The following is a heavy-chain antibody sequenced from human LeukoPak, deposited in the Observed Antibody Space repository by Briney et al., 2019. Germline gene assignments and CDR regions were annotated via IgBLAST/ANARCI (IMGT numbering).Heavy chain of an antibody. CDR2: IYYSGST. CDR1: GGSISTYY. Sequence: PSETLSLTCTVSGGSISTYYWSWIRQPPGKGLEWIGYIYYSGSTNYNPSLKSRVTISVDTSKNQFSLKLSSVTAADTAVYYCATYSSSWYSWFDPWGQGTLVTVSS. V-gene: IGHV4-59*08. CDR3: ATYSSSWYSWFDP. D-gene: IGHD6-13*01. J-gene: IGHJ5*02.